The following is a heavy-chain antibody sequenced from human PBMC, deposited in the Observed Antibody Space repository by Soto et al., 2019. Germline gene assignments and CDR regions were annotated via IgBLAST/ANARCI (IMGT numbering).Heavy chain of an antibody. Sequence: ASVKVSCKASGYTFTSYAMHWVRQAPGQRLEWMGWINAGNGNTKYSQKFQGRVTITRDTSASTAYMELSSLRSEDTAVYYCARSRYSSSWSPPFDDWGQGTLVTVSS. J-gene: IGHJ4*02. D-gene: IGHD6-13*01. CDR2: INAGNGNT. CDR1: GYTFTSYA. CDR3: ARSRYSSSWSPPFDD. V-gene: IGHV1-3*01.